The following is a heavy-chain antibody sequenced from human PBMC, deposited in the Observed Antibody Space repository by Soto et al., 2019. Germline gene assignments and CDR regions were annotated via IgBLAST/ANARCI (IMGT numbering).Heavy chain of an antibody. CDR3: ARGSEDFWSGYYYNYYYMDV. D-gene: IGHD3-3*01. V-gene: IGHV1-8*01. Sequence: ASVKVSCKASGYTFTSYDINWVRQATGQGLEWMGWMNPNSGNTGYAQKFQGRVTMTRNTSISTAYMELGSLRSEDTAVYYCARGSEDFWSGYYYNYYYMDVWGKGTTVTVSS. CDR1: GYTFTSYD. J-gene: IGHJ6*03. CDR2: MNPNSGNT.